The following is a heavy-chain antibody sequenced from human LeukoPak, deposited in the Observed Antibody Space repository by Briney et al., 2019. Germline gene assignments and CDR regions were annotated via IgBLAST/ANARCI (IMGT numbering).Heavy chain of an antibody. V-gene: IGHV3-23*01. D-gene: IGHD2-8*02. CDR1: GFTFSSYA. Sequence: PGGSLRLSCAASGFTFSSYAMSWVRQAPGKGLEWVSAISGSGGSTYYADFVKGRFTISRDNSKNTLYLQMNSLRAEDTAVYYRAGRRTGLFMAVDYWGQGTLVTVSS. CDR3: AGRRTGLFMAVDY. CDR2: ISGSGGST. J-gene: IGHJ4*02.